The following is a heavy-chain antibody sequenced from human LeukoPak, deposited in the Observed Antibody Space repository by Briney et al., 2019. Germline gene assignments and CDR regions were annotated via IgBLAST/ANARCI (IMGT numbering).Heavy chain of an antibody. CDR2: ISGGGETT. V-gene: IGHV3-23*01. Sequence: GGSLRLSCAASGFTFNNYAMNWVRQAPGKGLEGVSSISGGGETTYYADSAKGRFAISRDNSQNTLYLQMNSLRAEDTAVYYCARDYADYVGYFFFDYWGQGTLVTVSS. J-gene: IGHJ4*02. D-gene: IGHD4-17*01. CDR1: GFTFNNYA. CDR3: ARDYADYVGYFFFDY.